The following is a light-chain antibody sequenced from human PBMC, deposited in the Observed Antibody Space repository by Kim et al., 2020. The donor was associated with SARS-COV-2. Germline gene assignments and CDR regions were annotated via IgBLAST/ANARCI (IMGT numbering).Light chain of an antibody. CDR2: SVS. CDR1: SSDVGGYNY. V-gene: IGLV2-14*03. CDR3: SSYTSSSTVV. Sequence: GQSITTSCTGTSSDVGGYNYVSWYQQHPGKAPKLMIYSVSHRPSGVSNRFSGSKSGNTASLTISGLQAEDEADYYCSSYTSSSTVVFGGGTQLTVL. J-gene: IGLJ2*01.